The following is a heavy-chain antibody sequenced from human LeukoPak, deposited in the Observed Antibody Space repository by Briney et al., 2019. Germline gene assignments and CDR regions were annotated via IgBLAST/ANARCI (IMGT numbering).Heavy chain of an antibody. J-gene: IGHJ4*02. CDR1: GGTFSSYA. Sequence: GSSVKVSCKASGGTFSSYAISWVRQAPGQGLEWMGGIIPIFGTANYAQKFQGRVTITADESTSTAYMELSSLRSEDTAVYYCARDFRPKYYDFWSGYYTYFDYWGQGTLVTVSS. D-gene: IGHD3-3*01. V-gene: IGHV1-69*01. CDR3: ARDFRPKYYDFWSGYYTYFDY. CDR2: IIPIFGTA.